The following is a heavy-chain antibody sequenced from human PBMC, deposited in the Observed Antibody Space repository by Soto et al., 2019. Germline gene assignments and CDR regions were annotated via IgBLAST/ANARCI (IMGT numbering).Heavy chain of an antibody. Sequence: SETLSLTCTVAGGSISSYYWSWIRQPPGKGLEWIGYIYYSGSTNYNPSLKSRVTISVDTSKNSLYLQMNSLRAEDTAVYYCARLVSAAANDYWGQGTLVTVSS. CDR1: GGSISSYY. J-gene: IGHJ4*02. CDR3: ARLVSAAANDY. V-gene: IGHV4-59*12. CDR2: IYYSGST. D-gene: IGHD1-26*01.